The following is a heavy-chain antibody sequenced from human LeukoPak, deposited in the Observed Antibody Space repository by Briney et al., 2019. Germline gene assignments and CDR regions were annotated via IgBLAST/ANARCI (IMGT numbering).Heavy chain of an antibody. D-gene: IGHD3-3*01. CDR1: GGSISSGDYY. Sequence: SETLSLTCTVSGGSISSGDYYWSWIRQPPGKGLEWIGYIYYSGSTYYNPSLKSRVTISVDTSKNQFSLKLSSVTAADTAVYYCARDRPPDFWSGYQKQNYFDYWGQGTLVTVSS. CDR2: IYYSGST. V-gene: IGHV4-30-4*08. J-gene: IGHJ4*02. CDR3: ARDRPPDFWSGYQKQNYFDY.